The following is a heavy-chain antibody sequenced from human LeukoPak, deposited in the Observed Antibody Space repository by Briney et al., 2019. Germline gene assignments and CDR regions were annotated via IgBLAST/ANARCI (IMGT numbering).Heavy chain of an antibody. D-gene: IGHD3-10*01. CDR2: ISGSGGST. CDR1: GFTSSGYG. Sequence: GGSLRLSCAASGFTSSGYGMSWVRQAPGKGLEWVSAISGSGGSTYYADSVKGRFTISRDNSKNTLYLQMNSLRAEDTAVYYCAKLTRRDVLLWFGESVAWGQGTLVTVSS. CDR3: AKLTRRDVLLWFGESVA. J-gene: IGHJ5*02. V-gene: IGHV3-23*01.